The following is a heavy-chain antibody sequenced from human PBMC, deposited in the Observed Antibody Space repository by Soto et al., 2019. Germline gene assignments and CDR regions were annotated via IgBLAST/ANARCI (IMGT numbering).Heavy chain of an antibody. D-gene: IGHD3-16*01. CDR1: GFTFRTYA. V-gene: IGHV3-30-3*01. CDR3: AGGTLRVTLSSGLDL. CDR2: ISNDGYNK. J-gene: IGHJ2*01. Sequence: QVQLVESGGGVVQPGRSLRLSCAASGFTFRTYAMHWVRQAPGKGLEWVAVISNDGYNKYFADSVTGRFTISRDDSNNTVFLQMNGLNTEDTAVYYCAGGTLRVTLSSGLDLWGRGTLVTVPS.